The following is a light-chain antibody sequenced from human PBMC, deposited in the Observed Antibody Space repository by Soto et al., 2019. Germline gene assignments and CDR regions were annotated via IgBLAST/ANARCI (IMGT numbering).Light chain of an antibody. CDR2: GAS. CDR3: QQYHWAPDT. CDR1: QIVGGDT. V-gene: IGKV3-20*01. Sequence: EIVMTQYPGTLSLSPGERATLSSRSSQIVGGDTLAWFQQRNGQAPRLVIYGASNRAAGIPDRFSGSGYGTDFNLTVSRLETEDFAMYYCQQYHWAPDTFGQGTRLEIK. J-gene: IGKJ5*01.